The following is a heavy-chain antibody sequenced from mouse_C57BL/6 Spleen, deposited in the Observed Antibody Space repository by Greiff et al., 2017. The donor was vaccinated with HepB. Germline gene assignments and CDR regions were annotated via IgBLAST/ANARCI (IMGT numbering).Heavy chain of an antibody. Sequence: VQLQQSGAELVKPGASVKMSCKASGYTFTSYWITWVKQRPGQGLEWIGDIYPGSGSTNYNEKFKSKATLTVDTSSSTAYMPLSSLTSEDSAVYSSAFSYDGYSFAYWGQGTLVTVSA. D-gene: IGHD2-3*01. V-gene: IGHV1-55*01. CDR2: IYPGSGST. CDR3: AFSYDGYSFAY. CDR1: GYTFTSYW. J-gene: IGHJ3*01.